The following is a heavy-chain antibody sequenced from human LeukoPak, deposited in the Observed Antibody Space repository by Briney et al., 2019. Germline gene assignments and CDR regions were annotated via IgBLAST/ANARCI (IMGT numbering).Heavy chain of an antibody. CDR3: ARGDSSGYYQFQYYYYGMDV. D-gene: IGHD3-22*01. CDR2: IYYSGST. J-gene: IGHJ6*02. Sequence: SETLSLTCTVSGGSISSYYWSWIRQPPGKGLEWIGYIYYSGSTNYNPSLKSRVTISVDTSKNQFSLKLSSVTAADTAVYYCARGDSSGYYQFQYYYYGMDVRGQGTTVTVSS. CDR1: GGSISSYY. V-gene: IGHV4-59*01.